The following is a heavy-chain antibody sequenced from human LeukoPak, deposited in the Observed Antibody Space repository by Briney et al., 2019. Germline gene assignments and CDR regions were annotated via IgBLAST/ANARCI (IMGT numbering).Heavy chain of an antibody. J-gene: IGHJ4*02. CDR3: ARFRGSGSYYNDY. Sequence: PSETLSLTCTVSGYSISSGYYWGWIRQPPGKGLEWIGSIYHSGSTYYNPSLKSRVTISVDMSKNQFSLKLSSVTAADTAVYYCARFRGSGSYYNDYWGQGTLVTVSS. CDR2: IYHSGST. D-gene: IGHD3-10*01. V-gene: IGHV4-38-2*02. CDR1: GYSISSGYY.